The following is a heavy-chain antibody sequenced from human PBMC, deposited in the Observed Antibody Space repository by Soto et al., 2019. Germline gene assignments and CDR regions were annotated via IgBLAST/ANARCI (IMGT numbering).Heavy chain of an antibody. J-gene: IGHJ4*02. Sequence: SETLSLTCTVSGDSIRPYYWTWIRQPPGKGLEWIGYVYYSGSVNYKSSLKSRVTVSVDTSKNQFSLRLNSVTAADTAVYYCARVTYDSFTAYSYYFDYWGQGTLVTVSS. CDR3: ARVTYDSFTAYSYYFDY. CDR2: VYYSGSV. CDR1: GDSIRPYY. D-gene: IGHD3-9*01. V-gene: IGHV4-59*01.